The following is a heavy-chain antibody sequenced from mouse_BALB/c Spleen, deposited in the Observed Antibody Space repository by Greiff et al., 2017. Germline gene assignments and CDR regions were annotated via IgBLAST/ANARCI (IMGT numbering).Heavy chain of an antibody. CDR1: GFTFSSYT. D-gene: IGHD3-1*01. CDR3: ARQEARAGFAY. J-gene: IGHJ3*01. Sequence: EVKLVESGGGLVQPGGSLKLSCAASGFTFSSYTMSWVRQTPEKRLEWVAYISNGGGSTYYPDTVKGRFTISRDNAKNTLYLQMSSLKSEDTAMYYCARQEARAGFAYWGQGTLVTVSA. V-gene: IGHV5-12-2*01. CDR2: ISNGGGST.